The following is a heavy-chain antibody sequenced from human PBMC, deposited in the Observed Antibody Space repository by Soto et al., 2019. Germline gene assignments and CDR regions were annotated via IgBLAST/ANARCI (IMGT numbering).Heavy chain of an antibody. V-gene: IGHV4-59*01. Sequence: PSETLSLTCTVSGGSISSYYWSWIRQPPGKGLEWIGYIYYSGGTNYNPSLKSRVTISVDTSKNQFSLKLSSVTAADTAVYYCARLAYYYGSGRGLIFDYWGQGTLVTVSS. D-gene: IGHD3-10*01. CDR1: GGSISSYY. J-gene: IGHJ4*02. CDR3: ARLAYYYGSGRGLIFDY. CDR2: IYYSGGT.